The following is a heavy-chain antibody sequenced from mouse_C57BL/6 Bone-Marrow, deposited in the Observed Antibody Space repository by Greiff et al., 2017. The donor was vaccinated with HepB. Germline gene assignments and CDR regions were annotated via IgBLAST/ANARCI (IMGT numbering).Heavy chain of an antibody. Sequence: QVQLQQPGAELVRPGTSVKLSCKASGYTFTDYEMHWVKQTPVHGLEWIGAIDPETGGTAYNQKFKGKAILTADKSSSTAYMQLSSLTSEDSAVYFCARGAYWGQGTLVTVSA. CDR3: ARGAY. J-gene: IGHJ3*01. V-gene: IGHV1-15*01. CDR1: GYTFTDYE. CDR2: IDPETGGT.